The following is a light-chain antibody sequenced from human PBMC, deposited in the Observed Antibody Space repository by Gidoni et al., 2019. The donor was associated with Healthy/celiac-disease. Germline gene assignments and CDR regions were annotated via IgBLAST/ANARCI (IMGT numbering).Light chain of an antibody. V-gene: IGKV1-39*01. J-gene: IGKJ1*01. Sequence: DIQMTQSPSSLSASVGDRVTITCRASQSISSYLNWYQQKPGKAPKLRIYAASSLQSGVPSRLSGSGSGTDFTLTISSLQPEDFATYYCQQSYNGGTFGQGTKVEIK. CDR3: QQSYNGGT. CDR1: QSISSY. CDR2: AAS.